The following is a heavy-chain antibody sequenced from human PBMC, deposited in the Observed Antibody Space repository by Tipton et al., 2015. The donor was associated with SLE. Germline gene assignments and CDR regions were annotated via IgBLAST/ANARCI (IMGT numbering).Heavy chain of an antibody. V-gene: IGHV4-39*07. CDR1: GGSISSSSYY. D-gene: IGHD3-16*01. J-gene: IGHJ3*02. Sequence: TLSLTCTVSGGSISSSSYYWGWIRQPPGKGLEWIGSIYYSGSTYYNPSLKSRVTISVDTSKNQFSLKLSSVTAADTALYYCARGDLYSDYVWGTLRGAFD. CDR3: ARGDLYSDYVWGTLRGAFD. CDR2: IYYSGST.